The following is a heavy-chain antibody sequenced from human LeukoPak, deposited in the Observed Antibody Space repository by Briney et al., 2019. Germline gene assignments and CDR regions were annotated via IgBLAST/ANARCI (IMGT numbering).Heavy chain of an antibody. CDR1: GFTVSTNY. Sequence: GGSLRLSCAASGFTVSTNYLNWVRQAPGKGLEWVSIIYSGGSTYYADSVKGRFTISRDNSKNTLYLQMNSLRAEDTAVYYCARGAYCTNGVCYRGYGFDIWGQGTMVTVSS. V-gene: IGHV3-53*01. CDR3: ARGAYCTNGVCYRGYGFDI. J-gene: IGHJ3*02. CDR2: IYSGGST. D-gene: IGHD2-8*01.